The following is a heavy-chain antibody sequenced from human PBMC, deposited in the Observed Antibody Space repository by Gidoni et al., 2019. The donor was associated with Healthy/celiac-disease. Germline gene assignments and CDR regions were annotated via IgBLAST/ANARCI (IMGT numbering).Heavy chain of an antibody. CDR1: GFTFSSYG. V-gene: IGHV3-30*18. D-gene: IGHD3-10*01. CDR3: AKDGVGITMVRGPSHGMDV. Sequence: QVQLVESGGGVVQPGRSLRLSCAASGFTFSSYGMHWVRQAPGKGLGWVAVISYDGSNKYYADSVKGRFTISRDNSKNTLYLQMNSLRAEDTAVYYCAKDGVGITMVRGPSHGMDVWGQGTTVTVSS. CDR2: ISYDGSNK. J-gene: IGHJ6*02.